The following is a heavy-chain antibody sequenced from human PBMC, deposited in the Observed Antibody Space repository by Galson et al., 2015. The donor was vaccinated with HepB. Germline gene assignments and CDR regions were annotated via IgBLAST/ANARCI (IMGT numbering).Heavy chain of an antibody. CDR1: GFTFSNYA. D-gene: IGHD2-15*01. CDR3: AKANYPGYCSGERSGNCFPLYNFDC. J-gene: IGHJ4*02. CDR2: ISGSGATT. V-gene: IGHV3-23*01. Sequence: SLRLSCAASGFTFSNYALNWVRQGPGKRLEWVAAISGSGATTYYAESVKGRFTISRDNSKNTLHLEMNSLRADDTAVYYCAKANYPGYCSGERSGNCFPLYNFDCGGQGTLVTVSS.